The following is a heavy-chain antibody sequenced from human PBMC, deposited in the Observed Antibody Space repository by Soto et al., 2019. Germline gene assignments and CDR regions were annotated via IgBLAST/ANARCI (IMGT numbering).Heavy chain of an antibody. D-gene: IGHD6-13*01. J-gene: IGHJ1*01. V-gene: IGHV4-34*01. CDR3: ARGGIADRLQT. CDR1: GGSFSGYY. Sequence: SETLSLTGAVYGGSFSGYYWTWIRQPPGKGLEWIGEIGHSGNTNYNPSLKSRVTFSVDTSKNQFSLELSSVTAADTAVYYCARGGIADRLQTWGQGTLVTVSS. CDR2: IGHSGNT.